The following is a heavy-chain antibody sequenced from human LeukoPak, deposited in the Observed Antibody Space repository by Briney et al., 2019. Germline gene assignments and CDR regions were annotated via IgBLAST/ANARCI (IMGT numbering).Heavy chain of an antibody. Sequence: SETLSLTCTVSGGSINNYYWSWIRQPPGKGLEWIGYIYYSGSTNYNPSLKSRVTISVDTSKNQFSLKLSSVTAADTAVYYCARVRAVAGTQNWYFDLWGRGTLVTVSS. CDR1: GGSINNYY. CDR2: IYYSGST. CDR3: ARVRAVAGTQNWYFDL. J-gene: IGHJ2*01. V-gene: IGHV4-59*01. D-gene: IGHD6-19*01.